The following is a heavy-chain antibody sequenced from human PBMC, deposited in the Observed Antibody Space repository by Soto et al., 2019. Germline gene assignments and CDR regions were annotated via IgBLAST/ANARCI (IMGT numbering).Heavy chain of an antibody. V-gene: IGHV3-23*01. CDR3: ARDDVAGSYSAHYFDY. J-gene: IGHJ4*02. D-gene: IGHD1-26*01. Sequence: LRLSCAASGFMFANYAMGWVRQAPGRGLEWVSAITGSGGGTYYADSVKGRVTVSRDNSKNTLYLQMNSLRDEDTAVYYCARDDVAGSYSAHYFDYWGQGTLDTAPQ. CDR1: GFMFANYA. CDR2: ITGSGGGT.